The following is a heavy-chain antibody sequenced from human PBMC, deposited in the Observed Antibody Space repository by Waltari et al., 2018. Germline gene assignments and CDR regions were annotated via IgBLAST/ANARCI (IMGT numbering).Heavy chain of an antibody. CDR3: ARGPLYDFWSGSPFDP. CDR2: IIPIFGTA. D-gene: IGHD3-3*01. Sequence: QVQLVQSGAEVKKPGSSVKVSCKASGGTFSSYAISWVRQAPGQGLEWMGGIIPIFGTANYAQKFQGRVTMTRDTSISTAYMELSRLRSDDTAVYYCARGPLYDFWSGSPFDPWGQGTLVTVSS. CDR1: GGTFSSYA. J-gene: IGHJ5*02. V-gene: IGHV1-69*05.